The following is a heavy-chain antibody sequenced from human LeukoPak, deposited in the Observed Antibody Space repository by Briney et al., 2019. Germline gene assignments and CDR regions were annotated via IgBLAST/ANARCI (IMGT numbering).Heavy chain of an antibody. J-gene: IGHJ3*02. Sequence: GGSLRLSCAASGFSFTSCGFHWVRQAPGKALEWVAFMSYDGSKKYGDSVKGRFTISRDNARNTLHLQMNGLRPDDTAVYYCARDPLDISRWANAFDIWGQGTLVTVSS. D-gene: IGHD2-2*03. V-gene: IGHV3-30*03. CDR2: MSYDGSKK. CDR3: ARDPLDISRWANAFDI. CDR1: GFSFTSCG.